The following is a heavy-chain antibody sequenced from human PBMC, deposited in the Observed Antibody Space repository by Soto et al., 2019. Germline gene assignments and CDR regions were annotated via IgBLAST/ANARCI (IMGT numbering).Heavy chain of an antibody. J-gene: IGHJ6*02. CDR1: GGSISSSSYY. CDR3: AKMSIAARLYYYYGMDV. CDR2: IYYSGST. D-gene: IGHD6-6*01. Sequence: PSETLSLTCTVSGGSISSSSYYRGWIRQSPGKGLEWIGSIYYSGSTYYNPSLKSRVTISVDTSKNQFSLKLSSVTAADTAVYYCAKMSIAARLYYYYGMDVWGQGTTVTVSS. V-gene: IGHV4-39*01.